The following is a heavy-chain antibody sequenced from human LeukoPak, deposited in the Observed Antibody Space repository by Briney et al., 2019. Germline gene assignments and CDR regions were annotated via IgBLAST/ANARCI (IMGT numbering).Heavy chain of an antibody. J-gene: IGHJ4*02. V-gene: IGHV3-23*01. CDR3: AKDFQYFADFDY. D-gene: IGHD3-9*01. CDR1: GFTFSSYA. CDR2: VTGSGGST. Sequence: GGSLRLSCAASGFTFSSYAMSWVRQAPGKGLEWVSTVTGSGGSTFYADSVKGRFSISRDNSKNTLYLQMNSLRAEDTAVYYCAKDFQYFADFDYWGQGTLVTVSS.